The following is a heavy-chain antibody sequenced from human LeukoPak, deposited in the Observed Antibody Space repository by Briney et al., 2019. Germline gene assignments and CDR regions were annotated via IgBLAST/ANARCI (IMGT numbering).Heavy chain of an antibody. D-gene: IGHD3-10*01. CDR1: GGSISSGSYY. Sequence: PSETLSLTCTVSGGSISSGSYYWSGIRQPAGKGLEWIGRIYTSGSTNYNPSLKSRVTISVDTSKNQFSLKLSSVTAADTAVYYCARGAVAWFGELQGPYYYGMDVWGQGTTVTVSS. CDR3: ARGAVAWFGELQGPYYYGMDV. J-gene: IGHJ6*02. V-gene: IGHV4-61*02. CDR2: IYTSGST.